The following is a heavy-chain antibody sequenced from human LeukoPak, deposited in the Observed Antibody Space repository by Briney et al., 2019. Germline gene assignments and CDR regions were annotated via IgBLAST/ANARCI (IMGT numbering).Heavy chain of an antibody. CDR1: GFTFSSFG. V-gene: IGHV3-21*01. CDR3: ARGSRDLGF. J-gene: IGHJ4*02. Sequence: GGSLRLSCADSGFTFSSFGMNWVRQAPGKGLEWVSCISGSSSYIYYSDSVKGRFSISRDNAKNSLYLQMNSLRAEDTAVYYCARGSRDLGFWGQGTLVTVSS. CDR2: ISGSSSYI.